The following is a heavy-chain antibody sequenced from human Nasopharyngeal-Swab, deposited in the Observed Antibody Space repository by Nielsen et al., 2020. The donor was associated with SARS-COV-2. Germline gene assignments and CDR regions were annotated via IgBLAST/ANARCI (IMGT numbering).Heavy chain of an antibody. CDR1: GGSFRGYY. V-gene: IGHV4-34*01. Sequence: SQTLSLTFAVYGGSFRGYYWSWIRQRPGKGLEWIGEINHSGSTNYNPSLKRRVTISVDTSKNQFSLKLSSVTAADTAVYYCARVFDYYDSSGYYIRYYYYYMDVWGKGTTVTVSS. CDR3: ARVFDYYDSSGYYIRYYYYYMDV. CDR2: INHSGST. J-gene: IGHJ6*03. D-gene: IGHD3-22*01.